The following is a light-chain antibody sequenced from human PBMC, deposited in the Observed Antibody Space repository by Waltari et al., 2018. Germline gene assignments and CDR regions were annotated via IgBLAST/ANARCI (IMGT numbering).Light chain of an antibody. CDR3: QHYKNLPVS. J-gene: IGKJ1*01. Sequence: IVLTQSPGTLSLSPGERDTLSCRASQSVSIYLAWYQQKPGQAPRLLIYHTSTRATGIPDRFSGSGSGTDFSLTISGLEPEDFAVYYCQHYKNLPVSFGQGTRVEIK. CDR1: QSVSIY. CDR2: HTS. V-gene: IGKV3-20*01.